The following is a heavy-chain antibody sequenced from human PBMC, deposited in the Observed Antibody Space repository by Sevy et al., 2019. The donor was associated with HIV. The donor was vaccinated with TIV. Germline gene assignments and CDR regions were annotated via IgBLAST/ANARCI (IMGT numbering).Heavy chain of an antibody. Sequence: SETLSLTCTVSGVSISTHSWSWIRQPPGEGLEYIGYIYYNGNANYNPSFQSRVTISGDTSMNQLSLRLTSVTAADTAVYYCARDMDNFYGMDVWGQGTTVTVSS. D-gene: IGHD3-10*01. V-gene: IGHV4-59*11. J-gene: IGHJ6*02. CDR1: GVSISTHS. CDR3: ARDMDNFYGMDV. CDR2: IYYNGNA.